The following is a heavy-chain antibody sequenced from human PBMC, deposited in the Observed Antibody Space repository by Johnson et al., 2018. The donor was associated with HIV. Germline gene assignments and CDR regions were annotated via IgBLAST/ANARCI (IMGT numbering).Heavy chain of an antibody. Sequence: VQLVESGGGLVQPGGSLRLSCAASGFSFSDYYMSWVRHAPGKGLEWVSGINWNGGSTGYADSVKGRFTISRDNAKNSLYLQMNSLTAEDTAVFHCARGDVGAFDIWGQGTMVTVSS. CDR1: GFSFSDYY. CDR2: INWNGGST. D-gene: IGHD1-26*01. CDR3: ARGDVGAFDI. V-gene: IGHV3-20*01. J-gene: IGHJ3*02.